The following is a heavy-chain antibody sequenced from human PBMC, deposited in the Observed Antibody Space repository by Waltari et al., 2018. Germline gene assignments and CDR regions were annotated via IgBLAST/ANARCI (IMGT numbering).Heavy chain of an antibody. J-gene: IGHJ4*02. CDR3: ASLPAQVYDDTIPD. D-gene: IGHD4-17*01. CDR1: GASISRYY. V-gene: IGHV4-59*13. CDR2: IHSNGAT. Sequence: VQLQESGPGLVKPSETLSLTCTVSGASISRYYWSWIRQSPEKGLEFIAYIHSNGATTYNPSRMSRVSLSLDMSKNQFSLQLSSVTAADTAVYYCASLPAQVYDDTIPDWGQGILVTVSS.